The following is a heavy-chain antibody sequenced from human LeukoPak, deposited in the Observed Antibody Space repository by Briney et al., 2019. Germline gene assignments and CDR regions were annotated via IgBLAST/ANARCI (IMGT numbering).Heavy chain of an antibody. J-gene: IGHJ4*02. CDR2: VSSDGNQ. CDR1: GFTFNTYT. Sequence: GESLRVSCAASGFTFNTYTLQWVRQAPGKGLEWFALVSSDGNQYSADSVKGRFTISRDNSKNTLSLQMNSLRAEDTAVYYCARDGRQHLALYYFDSWGPGTLVTVSS. D-gene: IGHD6-13*01. V-gene: IGHV3-30-3*01. CDR3: ARDGRQHLALYYFDS.